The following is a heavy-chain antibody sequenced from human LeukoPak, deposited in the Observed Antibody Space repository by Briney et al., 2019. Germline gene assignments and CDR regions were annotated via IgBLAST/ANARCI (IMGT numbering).Heavy chain of an antibody. D-gene: IGHD4-17*01. CDR3: ARDQTTVTTAAWYFDL. V-gene: IGHV4-59*01. Sequence: SETLSLTCTVSGGSISTYYWSWIRQPPGKGLEWVGSIHYSGRSNSNPSLTGRLTISVDTSKNQFSLKLGSVTVSDTAVYYCARDQTTVTTAAWYFDLWGRGTLVTVSS. J-gene: IGHJ2*01. CDR1: GGSISTYY. CDR2: IHYSGRS.